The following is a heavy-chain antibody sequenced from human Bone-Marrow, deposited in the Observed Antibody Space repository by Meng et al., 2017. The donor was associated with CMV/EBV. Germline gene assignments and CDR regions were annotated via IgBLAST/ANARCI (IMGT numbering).Heavy chain of an antibody. D-gene: IGHD1-1*01. CDR1: GYTFTSYG. Sequence: ASVKVSCKASGYTFTSYGFSWVRQAPGQGLECMGWISASHGNTNYAQKFQGRVTMTTSTSTSTAYMELRNRRSDDTAVYYCARDLGATGSDYWGQGTLVTVSS. J-gene: IGHJ4*02. V-gene: IGHV1-18*01. CDR2: ISASHGNT. CDR3: ARDLGATGSDY.